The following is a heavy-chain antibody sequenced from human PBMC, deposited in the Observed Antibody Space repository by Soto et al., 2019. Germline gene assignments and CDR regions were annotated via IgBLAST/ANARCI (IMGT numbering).Heavy chain of an antibody. D-gene: IGHD2-2*01. CDR2: IIPISDTT. Sequence: QVQLVQSGAEVKKPGSSVKVSCKASGGTFSSYAISWVRQAPGQGLEWMGGIIPISDTTNYAQEFQGRLTITADESTSTAYMELSSLRSEDTAVYYCARSQGSSTSLEIYYYYYYGMDVWGQGTTVTVSS. J-gene: IGHJ6*02. V-gene: IGHV1-69*01. CDR3: ARSQGSSTSLEIYYYYYYGMDV. CDR1: GGTFSSYA.